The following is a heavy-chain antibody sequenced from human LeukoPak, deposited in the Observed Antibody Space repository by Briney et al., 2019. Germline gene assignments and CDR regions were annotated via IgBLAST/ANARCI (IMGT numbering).Heavy chain of an antibody. CDR2: VYSGGTT. CDR3: ARYDYGRSGFDY. J-gene: IGHJ4*02. CDR1: GFTVSTNY. V-gene: IGHV3-66*01. D-gene: IGHD5-12*01. Sequence: GGSLRLSCAASGFTVSTNYMTWVRQAPGKGLEGVSVVYSGGTTYYADSVKGRFSISRDDSKNTLYLQMNSLRAEDTAVYYCARYDYGRSGFDYWGQGTLVTVSS.